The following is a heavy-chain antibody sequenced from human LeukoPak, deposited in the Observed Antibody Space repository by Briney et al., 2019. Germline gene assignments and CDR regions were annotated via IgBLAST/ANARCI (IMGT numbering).Heavy chain of an antibody. V-gene: IGHV1-18*01. J-gene: IGHJ4*02. CDR2: ISAYNGNT. CDR1: GYTFTSYG. CDR3: ARTLLGEWDRGFDY. Sequence: GASVTVSCKASGYTFTSYGISWVRQTPGQGLEWMGWISAYNGNTYYAQKLQGRVTMTTDTSTSTAYMELRSLRSDDTAVYYCARTLLGEWDRGFDYWGQGTLVTVSS. D-gene: IGHD3-10*01.